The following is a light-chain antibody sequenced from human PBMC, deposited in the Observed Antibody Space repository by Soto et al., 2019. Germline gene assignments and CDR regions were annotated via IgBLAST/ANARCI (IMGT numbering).Light chain of an antibody. CDR1: SGHSSYA. J-gene: IGLJ2*01. CDR3: QTWGTGIVV. V-gene: IGLV4-69*01. CDR2: VNPDGSH. Sequence: QSVLTQPPSASASLGASVKVTCTLSSGHSSYAIGWHQQQPEKGPRFLMKVNPDGSHTKGDGIPDRFSGSSSGAERYLTISSLQSEDEADYYCQTWGTGIVVFGGGTKLTVL.